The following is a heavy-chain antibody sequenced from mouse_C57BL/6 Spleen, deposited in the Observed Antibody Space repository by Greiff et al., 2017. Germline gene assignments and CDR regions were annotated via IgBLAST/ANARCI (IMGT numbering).Heavy chain of an antibody. Sequence: EVQLVESGGGFVKPGGSLKLSCAASGFTFSDYGMHWVRQAPEKGLEWVAYISSGSSTINYADTVKGRITISRDNAKNTLFLQMTSLRTEDTAMYYCASPITTVVAYYYAMDYWGQGTSVTVSS. CDR1: GFTFSDYG. J-gene: IGHJ4*01. CDR3: ASPITTVVAYYYAMDY. V-gene: IGHV5-17*01. D-gene: IGHD1-1*01. CDR2: ISSGSSTI.